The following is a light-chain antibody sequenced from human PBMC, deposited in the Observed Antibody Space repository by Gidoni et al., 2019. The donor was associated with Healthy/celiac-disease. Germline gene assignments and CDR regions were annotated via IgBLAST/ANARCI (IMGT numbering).Light chain of an antibody. J-gene: IGKJ1*01. Sequence: EIVLTQSPGTLSLSPGETATLSCRASQSVSSSYLAGYQQKPGQAPRLLIYGASSRATGIPDRFSGSGSGTDFTLTISRLEPEDFAVYYCQQYGSSPPWTFXXXTKVEIK. CDR2: GAS. CDR3: QQYGSSPPWT. CDR1: QSVSSSY. V-gene: IGKV3-20*01.